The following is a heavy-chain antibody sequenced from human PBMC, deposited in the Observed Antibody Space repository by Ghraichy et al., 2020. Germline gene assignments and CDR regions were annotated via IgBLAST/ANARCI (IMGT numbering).Heavy chain of an antibody. Sequence: LSLTCAASGITFSDYAMSWVRQAPGKGLEWVSSISGSGDTTHYADSVRGRFTISRDNSKNTLYLQMNSLSAEDTAVYYCAKKPYCAGGVCYGLDYGGQGTVVSFSS. CDR2: ISGSGDTT. J-gene: IGHJ4*02. CDR1: GITFSDYA. D-gene: IGHD2-8*02. CDR3: AKKPYCAGGVCYGLDY. V-gene: IGHV3-23*01.